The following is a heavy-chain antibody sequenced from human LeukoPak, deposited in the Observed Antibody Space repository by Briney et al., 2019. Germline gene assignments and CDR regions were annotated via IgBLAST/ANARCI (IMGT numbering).Heavy chain of an antibody. CDR2: ISYDGSNK. CDR3: ARGSIVGARGLGDY. J-gene: IGHJ4*02. V-gene: IGHV3-30*03. D-gene: IGHD1-26*01. CDR1: GFTISHYG. Sequence: PGGSLRLSCAASGFTISHYGVHWVRQAPGKGLEWVAVISYDGSNKYYADSVKGRFTISRDNSKNTVFLQMNSLRAEDTAVYYCARGSIVGARGLGDYWGQGTLVTVSS.